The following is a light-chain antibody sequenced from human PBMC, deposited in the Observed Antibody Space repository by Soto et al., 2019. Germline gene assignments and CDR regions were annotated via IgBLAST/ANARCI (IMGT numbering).Light chain of an antibody. CDR1: SSDVGSYNL. J-gene: IGLJ1*01. CDR3: CSYASSSTLENV. V-gene: IGLV2-14*02. Sequence: QSVLTQPASVSGSPGQSITISCTGTSSDVGSYNLVSWYQQHPGKAPKLMIYEVSKWPSGISNRYSGSKSGNTASPTISGLQAEDEGDYYCCSYASSSTLENVFGTGTKVTVL. CDR2: EVS.